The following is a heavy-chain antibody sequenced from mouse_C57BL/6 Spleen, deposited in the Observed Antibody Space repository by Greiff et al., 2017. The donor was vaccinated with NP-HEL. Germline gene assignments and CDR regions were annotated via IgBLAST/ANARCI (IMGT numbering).Heavy chain of an antibody. CDR2: INPNYGTT. CDR1: GYSFTDYN. J-gene: IGHJ2*01. CDR3: ARLCDDGYYSYFDY. Sequence: EVKLVESGPELVKPGASVKISCKASGYSFTDYNMNWVKQSNGKSLEWIGVINPNYGTTSYNQKFKGKATLTVDQSSSTAYMQLNSLTSEDSAVYYCARLCDDGYYSYFDYWGQGTTLTVSS. D-gene: IGHD2-3*01. V-gene: IGHV1-39*01.